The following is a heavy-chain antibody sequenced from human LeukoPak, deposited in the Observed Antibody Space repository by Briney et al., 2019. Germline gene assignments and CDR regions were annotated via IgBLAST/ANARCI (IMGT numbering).Heavy chain of an antibody. CDR3: ARAGRGLRYFDWLTYDY. J-gene: IGHJ4*02. Sequence: GGSLRLSCAASGFIFSSYWMHWLRQAPGKGLMWVSRINSDGSSTNYADSVKGRFTISRDNAKNTLYLQMNSLRAEDTAVYYCARAGRGLRYFDWLTYDYWGQGTLVTVSS. CDR2: INSDGSST. CDR1: GFIFSSYW. V-gene: IGHV3-74*01. D-gene: IGHD3-9*01.